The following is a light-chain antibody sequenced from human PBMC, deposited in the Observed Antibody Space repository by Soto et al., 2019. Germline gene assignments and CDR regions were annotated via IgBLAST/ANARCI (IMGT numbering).Light chain of an antibody. CDR1: SSNIENNA. J-gene: IGLJ3*02. Sequence: QSVLTQPPSVSGGPRQRVTISCSGSSSNIENNAVNWYQQVPGKAPKLLIYFDDLLPSGVSDRFSGSKSGTSASLAISGLQSEDEADYYCAAWDDNLNGLMFGGGTKLTVL. V-gene: IGLV1-36*01. CDR2: FDD. CDR3: AAWDDNLNGLM.